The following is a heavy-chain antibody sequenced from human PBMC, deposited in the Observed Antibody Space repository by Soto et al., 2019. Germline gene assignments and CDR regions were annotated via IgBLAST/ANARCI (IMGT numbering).Heavy chain of an antibody. Sequence: PSETLSLTCTVSGGSISSGDYYWSWIRQPPGKGLEWIGYIYYSGSTYYNPSLKSRVTISVDTSKNQFSLKLSSVTAADTAVYYCARVGYCSGGSCYRRSYYYGMDVWGQGTTVTVSS. J-gene: IGHJ6*02. CDR3: ARVGYCSGGSCYRRSYYYGMDV. CDR1: GGSISSGDYY. D-gene: IGHD2-15*01. V-gene: IGHV4-30-4*01. CDR2: IYYSGST.